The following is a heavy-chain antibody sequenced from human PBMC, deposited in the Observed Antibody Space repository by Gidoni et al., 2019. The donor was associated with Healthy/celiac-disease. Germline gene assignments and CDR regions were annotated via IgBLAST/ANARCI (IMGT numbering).Heavy chain of an antibody. CDR1: GFTFSTYA. CDR2: ISYDGSNK. J-gene: IGHJ6*03. CDR3: ARAYCGGDCHRGYYYYMDV. Sequence: QVQLVESGGGVVQPGRSLRLSCAPSGFTFSTYALPWVRQAPGKGLEWVAVISYDGSNKYYADSVKGRFTISRDNSKNTLYLQMNSLRAEDTAVYYCARAYCGGDCHRGYYYYMDVWGKGTTVTVSS. D-gene: IGHD2-21*02. V-gene: IGHV3-30-3*01.